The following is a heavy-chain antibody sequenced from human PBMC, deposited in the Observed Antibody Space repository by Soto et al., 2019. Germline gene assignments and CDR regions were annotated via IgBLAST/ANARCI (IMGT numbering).Heavy chain of an antibody. D-gene: IGHD5-18*01. CDR2: ISYDGSNK. J-gene: IGHJ4*02. Sequence: QVQLVESGGGVVQPGRSLRLSCAASGFTFSSYGMHWVRQAPGKGLEWVAVISYDGSNKYYADSVKGRFTISRDNSKNPLYLQMNSLRAEDTAVYYCAKGGLVDTAMIDWGQGTLVTVSS. CDR1: GFTFSSYG. V-gene: IGHV3-30*18. CDR3: AKGGLVDTAMID.